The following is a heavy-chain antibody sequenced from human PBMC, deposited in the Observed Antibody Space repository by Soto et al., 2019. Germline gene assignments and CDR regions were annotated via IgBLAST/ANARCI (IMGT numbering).Heavy chain of an antibody. CDR3: ARSVFP. Sequence: QVQLQESGPGLVKPSQTLSLTCTVSGGSISTGGYYWNWIRQHPGKGLEWIGYFYYSGSTYYNPSVKSRVSISVNTSKNQFSLKLSSVTAADTAVYYCARSVFPWGQGTLVTVSS. CDR1: GGSISTGGYY. CDR2: FYYSGST. J-gene: IGHJ5*02. V-gene: IGHV4-31*03.